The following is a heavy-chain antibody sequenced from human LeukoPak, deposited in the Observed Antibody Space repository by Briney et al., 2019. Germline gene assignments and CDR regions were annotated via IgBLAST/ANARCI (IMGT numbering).Heavy chain of an antibody. D-gene: IGHD3-16*02. Sequence: ASVKVSCKASGYTFTSYGISWVRQAPGQGLEGMGWISAYNGNTNYAQKLQGRVTMTTDTSTSTAYMELRSLRSDDTAVYYCARVSPIMITFGGVIGYYYYYMDVWGKGTTVTISS. J-gene: IGHJ6*03. CDR2: ISAYNGNT. V-gene: IGHV1-18*01. CDR3: ARVSPIMITFGGVIGYYYYYMDV. CDR1: GYTFTSYG.